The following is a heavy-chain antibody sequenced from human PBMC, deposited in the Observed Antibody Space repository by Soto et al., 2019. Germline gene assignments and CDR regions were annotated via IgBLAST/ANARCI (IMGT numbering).Heavy chain of an antibody. CDR3: AKESIGGWVLH. J-gene: IGHJ4*02. D-gene: IGHD6-19*01. CDR1: GGSISSGY. CDR2: FHDSGFT. Sequence: TSETLSLTCTVSGGSISSGYWSWIRQPPGKGLEWIGYFHDSGFTNYNTSLRRRVTISVDTSNNQLSLKLTSVTAADTAVYYCAKESIGGWVLHWVQGTLVTVSS. V-gene: IGHV4-59*01.